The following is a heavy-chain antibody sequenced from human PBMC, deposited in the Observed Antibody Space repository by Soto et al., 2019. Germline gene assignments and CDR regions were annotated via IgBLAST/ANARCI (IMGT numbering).Heavy chain of an antibody. Sequence: ASVKVSCKASGYTFTTYDISWVRQAPGQGLEWMGRISTYNGNTNYPQSLQGWVTMTRDTSISTAYMELSRLRSDDTAVYYCARSPGGVVTAMYYFDYWGQGTLVTVSS. D-gene: IGHD2-21*02. CDR3: ARSPGGVVTAMYYFDY. CDR2: ISTYNGNT. CDR1: GYTFTTYD. V-gene: IGHV1-18*01. J-gene: IGHJ4*02.